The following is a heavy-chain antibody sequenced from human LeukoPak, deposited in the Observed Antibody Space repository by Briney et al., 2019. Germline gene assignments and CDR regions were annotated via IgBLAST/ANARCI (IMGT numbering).Heavy chain of an antibody. J-gene: IGHJ4*02. Sequence: SETLSLTCTVSGGSISSYYWSWIRQPPGKGLEWIGYIYYSGSTNYNPSLTSRVTISVDTSKNQFSLKPSSVTAADTAVYYCARVESPYGDYGGGFDYWGQGTLVTVSS. V-gene: IGHV4-59*01. D-gene: IGHD4-17*01. CDR2: IYYSGST. CDR1: GGSISSYY. CDR3: ARVESPYGDYGGGFDY.